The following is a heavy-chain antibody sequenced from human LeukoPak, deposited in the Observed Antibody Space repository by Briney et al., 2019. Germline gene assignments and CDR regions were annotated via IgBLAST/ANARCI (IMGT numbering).Heavy chain of an antibody. CDR3: AKWPEGATPKFHY. D-gene: IGHD1-26*01. CDR1: GFTFSSYA. V-gene: IGHV3-23*01. CDR2: ISGSGGVT. Sequence: GGSLRLSCAASGFTFSSYAMSWVRQAPGKGLEWVSTISGSGGVTYYPDSVRGRFTISRDNSKNTLHLQMDSLRAEDTAIYYCAKWPEGATPKFHYWGQGTLVTVSS. J-gene: IGHJ4*02.